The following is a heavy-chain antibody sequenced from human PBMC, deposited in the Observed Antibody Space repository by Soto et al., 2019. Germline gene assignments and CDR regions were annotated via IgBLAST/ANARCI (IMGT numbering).Heavy chain of an antibody. D-gene: IGHD1-26*01. CDR3: ARAKVGGIDV. J-gene: IGHJ6*02. CDR2: IYHSGST. Sequence: QVQLQESGPGLVKPSGTLSLTCAVSGGSISSSNWWSWVRQPPGKGLEWIGEIYHSGSTNYNPSLESRATIAVEKPKNQFSTTLSAVTAADAAVYYCARAKVGGIDVWGQGTTVTVSS. V-gene: IGHV4-4*02. CDR1: GGSISSSNW.